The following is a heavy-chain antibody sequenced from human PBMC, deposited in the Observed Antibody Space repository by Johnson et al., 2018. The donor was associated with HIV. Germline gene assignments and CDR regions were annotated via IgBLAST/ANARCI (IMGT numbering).Heavy chain of an antibody. J-gene: IGHJ3*02. Sequence: VQLVESGGGLVQPGGSLRLSCAASGFTFSSYWMSWVRQAPGKGLEWVANIKQDGSEKYYADSVKGRFTISRDNSKNTLYLQMNSLRAEDTAVYYCAKNSAAFDIWGQGTMVTVSS. CDR1: GFTFSSYW. CDR3: AKNSAAFDI. V-gene: IGHV3-7*02. D-gene: IGHD2/OR15-2a*01. CDR2: IKQDGSEK.